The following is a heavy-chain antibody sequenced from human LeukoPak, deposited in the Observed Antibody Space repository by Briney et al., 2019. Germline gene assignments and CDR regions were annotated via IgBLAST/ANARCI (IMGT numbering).Heavy chain of an antibody. CDR1: GYSISSGYY. CDR2: IYHSGST. D-gene: IGHD3-22*01. CDR3: ARIHYYDSSGLDY. Sequence: PSETLSLTCTVSGYSISSGYYWGWIRQPPGKGLEWIGSIYHSGSTYYNPSLKSRVTISVDTSKNQFSLKLSSVTAADTAVYYCARIHYYDSSGLDYWGQGTLVTVSS. V-gene: IGHV4-38-2*02. J-gene: IGHJ4*02.